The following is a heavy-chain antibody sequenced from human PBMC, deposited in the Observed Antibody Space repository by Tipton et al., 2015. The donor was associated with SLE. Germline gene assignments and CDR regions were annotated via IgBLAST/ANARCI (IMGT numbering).Heavy chain of an antibody. D-gene: IGHD2-8*01. CDR1: GFSFSDYG. CDR3: ARGGIVLMVYAHYFDY. CDR2: ISYDGRNK. Sequence: RSLRLSCAASGFSFSDYGIHWVRQSPGKGLEWVAVISYDGRNKYYADSVKGRFTISRDNAKNSLYLQMNSLRAEDTAVYYCARGGIVLMVYAHYFDYWGQGTLVTVSS. J-gene: IGHJ4*02. V-gene: IGHV3-30*03.